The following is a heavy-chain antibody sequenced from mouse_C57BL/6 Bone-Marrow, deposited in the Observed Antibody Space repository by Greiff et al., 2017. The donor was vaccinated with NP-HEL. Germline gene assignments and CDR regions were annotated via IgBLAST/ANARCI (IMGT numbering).Heavy chain of an antibody. Sequence: QVQLKESGPELVKPGASVKLSCKASGYTFTSYDINWVKQRPGQGLEWIGWIYPRDGSTKYNEKFKGKATLTVDTSSSTAYMELHSLTSEDSAVYFCARSNYYGSSWWYFDVWGTGTTVTVSS. J-gene: IGHJ1*03. V-gene: IGHV1-85*01. CDR3: ARSNYYGSSWWYFDV. D-gene: IGHD1-1*01. CDR1: GYTFTSYD. CDR2: IYPRDGST.